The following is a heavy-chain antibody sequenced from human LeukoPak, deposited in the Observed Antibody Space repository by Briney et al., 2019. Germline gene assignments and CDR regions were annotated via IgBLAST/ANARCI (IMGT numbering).Heavy chain of an antibody. D-gene: IGHD3-10*01. CDR2: IYYSGST. V-gene: IGHV4-39*01. CDR3: ARRPLGGGFGAPYNWFAP. J-gene: IGHJ5*02. CDR1: GGSISSSSYY. Sequence: SETLSLTCTVPGGSISSSSYYWGWIRQPPGKGLEWIGSIYYSGSTYYNPSLKSRVTISVDTSKTQFSLKLSSVTAADTAVYYCARRPLGGGFGAPYNWFAPWGQGTLVTVSS.